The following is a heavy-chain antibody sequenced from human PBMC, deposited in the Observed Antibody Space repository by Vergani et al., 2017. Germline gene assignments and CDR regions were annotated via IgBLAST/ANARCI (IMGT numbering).Heavy chain of an antibody. D-gene: IGHD6-13*01. CDR2: ISATGGST. J-gene: IGHJ4*02. V-gene: IGHV3-23*01. Sequence: EVQLLESGGGLVQPGGSLRLSCAASGFTFSSYAMSWVRQAPGKGLEWVSGISATGGSTYYGDSVKGRFTISRDNSKNTLYLQMNSLRAEDTALYYCAKDLYDQQLVPRILTCCDYWGQGTLVTVSS. CDR1: GFTFSSYA. CDR3: AKDLYDQQLVPRILTCCDY.